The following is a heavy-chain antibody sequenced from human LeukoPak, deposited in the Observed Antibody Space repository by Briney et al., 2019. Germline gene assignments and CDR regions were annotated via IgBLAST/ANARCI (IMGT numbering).Heavy chain of an antibody. J-gene: IGHJ4*02. V-gene: IGHV3-33*01. CDR2: IWYDGSNK. CDR1: GFTFSNYG. D-gene: IGHD2-2*01. Sequence: GTSLRLSCAASGFTFSNYGMHWVRQAPGKGLEWVAVIWYDGSNKYCADSVKGRFTISRDNSKNTLYLQMNSLRAEDTAVYYCARAPPGYCSSTSCYLNYWGQGILVTVSS. CDR3: ARAPPGYCSSTSCYLNY.